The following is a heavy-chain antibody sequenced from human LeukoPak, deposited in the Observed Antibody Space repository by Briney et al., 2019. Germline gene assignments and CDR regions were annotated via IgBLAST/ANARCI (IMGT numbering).Heavy chain of an antibody. CDR1: GFTFRNAW. CDR3: TTFVTTEQT. J-gene: IGHJ4*02. CDR2: IKSKTDGGTT. Sequence: GGSLRLSCAASGFTFRNAWMTWVRQAPGKGLEWVGHIKSKTDGGTTDYAAPVKGRFTISRDDSKNTLYLQMNSLKIEDTAVYYCTTFVTTEQTGGQGTPVTVSS. V-gene: IGHV3-15*01. D-gene: IGHD4-17*01.